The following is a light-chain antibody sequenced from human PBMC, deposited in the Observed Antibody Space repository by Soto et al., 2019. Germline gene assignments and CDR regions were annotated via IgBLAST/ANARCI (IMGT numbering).Light chain of an antibody. CDR3: QQYINRWT. CDR1: QSISIW. Sequence: DIQMTQSPSTLSASVGDRVTITCRASQSISIWLAWYQQKPGKAPNLLIYKASSLESGVPSRFSGSGSGTEFTLTISRLQTDDFATYYCQQYINRWTFGQGNKVEIK. CDR2: KAS. V-gene: IGKV1-5*03. J-gene: IGKJ1*01.